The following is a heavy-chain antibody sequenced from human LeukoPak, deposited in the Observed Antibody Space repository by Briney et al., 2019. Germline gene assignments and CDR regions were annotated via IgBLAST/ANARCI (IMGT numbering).Heavy chain of an antibody. Sequence: SETLSLTCTVSGGSISSHYWSWIRQPPGKGLEWIGYIYYSGSTNYNPSLKSRVTISVDTSKNQFSLKLSSVTAADTAVYYCAREVIAVAGYWSDPWGQGTLVTVSS. CDR3: AREVIAVAGYWSDP. CDR2: IYYSGST. V-gene: IGHV4-59*11. J-gene: IGHJ5*02. CDR1: GGSISSHY. D-gene: IGHD6-19*01.